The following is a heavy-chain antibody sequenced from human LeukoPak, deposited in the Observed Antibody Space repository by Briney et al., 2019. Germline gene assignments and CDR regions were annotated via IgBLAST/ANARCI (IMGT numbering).Heavy chain of an antibody. V-gene: IGHV1-8*02. Sequence: GASVKVSCTASGYTFTSNYIHWVRQATGQGLEWMGWMNPISGNTGYAQKFQGRVTMTRSTSVSTAYMELSSLRSEDTAVYYCARPYCSGGDCLRYFDLWGRGTLITVSS. CDR2: MNPISGNT. CDR1: GYTFTSNY. D-gene: IGHD2-15*01. CDR3: ARPYCSGGDCLRYFDL. J-gene: IGHJ2*01.